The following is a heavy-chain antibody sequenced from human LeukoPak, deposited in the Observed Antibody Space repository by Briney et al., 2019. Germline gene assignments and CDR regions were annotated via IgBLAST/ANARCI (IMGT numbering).Heavy chain of an antibody. V-gene: IGHV3-30*18. D-gene: IGHD2/OR15-2a*01. J-gene: IGHJ6*02. CDR1: GFTFSSCG. Sequence: TGGSLRLSCAASGFTFSSCGVHWVRQAPGKGLEWVAVISYDGSNKYYADSVKGRFTISRDNSKNTLYLQMNSLRAEDTAVYYCAKDQVEYSMDVWGQGTTVTVSS. CDR2: ISYDGSNK. CDR3: AKDQVEYSMDV.